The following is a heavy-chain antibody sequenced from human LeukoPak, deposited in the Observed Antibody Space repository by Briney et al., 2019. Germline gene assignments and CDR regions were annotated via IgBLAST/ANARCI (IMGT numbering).Heavy chain of an antibody. Sequence: GGSLRLSCAASGFTFSRYGMHWVRQVRQAPGKGLEWVAFIRYDDSNRYYVDSVKGRFTISRDNSKNMLYLQMNSLGAEDTAVYYCAGDFWSAGYWGQGTLVTVSS. CDR1: GFTFSRYG. V-gene: IGHV3-30*02. J-gene: IGHJ4*02. CDR2: IRYDDSNR. CDR3: AGDFWSAGY. D-gene: IGHD3-3*01.